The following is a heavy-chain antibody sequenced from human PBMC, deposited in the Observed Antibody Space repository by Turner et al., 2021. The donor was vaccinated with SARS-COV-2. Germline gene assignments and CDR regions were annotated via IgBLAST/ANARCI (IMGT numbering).Heavy chain of an antibody. CDR1: GFTVSSNY. V-gene: IGHV3-53*01. CDR2: IYGGGST. CDR3: ARDDPLGGMDV. J-gene: IGHJ6*02. Sequence: EVPLVEPGGGLIQPGGSLRLSCAASGFTVSSNYMSWVRQAPGKGLEWVSLIYGGGSTYYADSVKGRFTISRDNSKNTLYLQMNSLRAEDTAVYYCARDDPLGGMDVWGQGTTVTVSS.